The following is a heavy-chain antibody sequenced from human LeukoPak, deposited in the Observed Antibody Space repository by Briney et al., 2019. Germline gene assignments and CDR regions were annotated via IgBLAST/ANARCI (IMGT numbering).Heavy chain of an antibody. CDR1: GGTFSSYA. V-gene: IGHV1-2*02. Sequence: VASVKVSCNASGGTFSSYAIRWVRQPPGQGLEWRGGIIPNSGGTNYAQKFQGRVTMTRDTSMSTAYMELSRLRSDDTAVYYCARSYSIYYSGVVYWGQGTLVPVSS. J-gene: IGHJ4*02. D-gene: IGHD4-11*01. CDR3: ARSYSIYYSGVVY. CDR2: IIPNSGGT.